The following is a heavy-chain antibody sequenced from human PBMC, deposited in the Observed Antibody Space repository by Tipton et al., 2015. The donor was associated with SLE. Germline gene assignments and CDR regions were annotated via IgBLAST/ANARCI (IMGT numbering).Heavy chain of an antibody. D-gene: IGHD5-18*01. J-gene: IGHJ4*02. Sequence: TLSLTCTVSGYSISSGYYWGWIRQPPGQGLEWIGGIYHSGSTYYNPSLKSRVTISVDTSKTQFSLKLSSVTAADTAVYYCARGDRAFDYWGQGTLVTVSS. CDR3: ARGDRAFDY. CDR1: GYSISSGYY. V-gene: IGHV4-38-2*02. CDR2: IYHSGST.